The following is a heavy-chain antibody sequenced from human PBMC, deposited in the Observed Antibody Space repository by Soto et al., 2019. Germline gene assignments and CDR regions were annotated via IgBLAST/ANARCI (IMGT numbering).Heavy chain of an antibody. CDR3: AKDLVGATYFDY. J-gene: IGHJ4*02. Sequence: GGSLRLSCAASGFTFSSYGIHWVRQAPGKGPEWVAVISYDGSNKYYADSVKGRFTISRDNSKNTLYLQMNSLRAEDTAVYYCAKDLVGATYFDYWGQGTLVTVSS. V-gene: IGHV3-30*18. D-gene: IGHD1-26*01. CDR2: ISYDGSNK. CDR1: GFTFSSYG.